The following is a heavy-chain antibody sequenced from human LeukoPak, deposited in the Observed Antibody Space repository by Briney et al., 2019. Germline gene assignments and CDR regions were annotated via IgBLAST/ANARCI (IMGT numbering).Heavy chain of an antibody. CDR1: GGSISSGSYY. CDR2: IYTSGST. V-gene: IGHV4-61*02. J-gene: IGHJ4*02. D-gene: IGHD3-10*01. CDR3: ARADGDYYGSGSYTY. Sequence: PSETLSLTCTVSGGSISSGSYYWSWIRQPAGKGLEWIGRIYTSGSTNYNPSLKSRVTISVDTSKNQFSLKLSSVTAADTAVYYCARADGDYYGSGSYTYWGQGTLVTVSS.